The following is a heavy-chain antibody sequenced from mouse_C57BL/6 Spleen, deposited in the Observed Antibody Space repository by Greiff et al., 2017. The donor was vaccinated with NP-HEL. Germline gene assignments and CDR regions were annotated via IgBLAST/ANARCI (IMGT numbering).Heavy chain of an antibody. V-gene: IGHV1-69*01. CDR3: ARGWAPYYFDY. Sequence: VQLQQSGAELVMPGASVKLSCKASGYTFTSYWMHWVKQRPGQGLEWIGEIDPSDSYTNYNQKFKGKSTLTVDKSSSTAYMQLSSLTSEDSAVYYCARGWAPYYFDYWGQGTTLTVSS. CDR1: GYTFTSYW. D-gene: IGHD3-3*01. J-gene: IGHJ2*01. CDR2: IDPSDSYT.